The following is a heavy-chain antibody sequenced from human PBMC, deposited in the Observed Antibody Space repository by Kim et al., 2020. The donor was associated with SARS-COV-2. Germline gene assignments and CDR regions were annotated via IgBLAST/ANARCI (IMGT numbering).Heavy chain of an antibody. CDR2: IWYDGSNK. CDR1: GFTFSSYA. J-gene: IGHJ4*02. D-gene: IGHD4-17*01. CDR3: AKDLKDGDYAGVFDY. Sequence: GGSLRLSCAASGFTFSSYAMHWVRQAPGKGLEWVAVIWYDGSNKYYADSVKGRFTISRDNSKNTLYLQMNSLRAEDTAVYYCAKDLKDGDYAGVFDYWGQGTLVTVSS. V-gene: IGHV3-33*06.